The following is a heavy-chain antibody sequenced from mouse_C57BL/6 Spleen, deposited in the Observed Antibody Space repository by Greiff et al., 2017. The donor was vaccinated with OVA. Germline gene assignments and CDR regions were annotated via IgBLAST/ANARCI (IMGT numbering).Heavy chain of an antibody. J-gene: IGHJ3*01. CDR1: GYTFTSYW. V-gene: IGHV1-53*01. Sequence: QVQLQQPGTELVKPGASVKLSCKASGYTFTSYWMHWVKQRPGQGLEWIGNINPSNGGTNYNEKFKSKATLTVDKSSSTAYLQLSSLTSEDSAVYYCARDGTVVADWFAYWGQGTLVTVSA. CDR2: INPSNGGT. CDR3: ARDGTVVADWFAY. D-gene: IGHD1-1*01.